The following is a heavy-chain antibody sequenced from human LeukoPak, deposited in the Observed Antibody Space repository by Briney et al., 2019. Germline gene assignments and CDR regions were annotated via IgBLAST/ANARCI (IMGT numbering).Heavy chain of an antibody. J-gene: IGHJ4*02. CDR1: GFTFSSYG. Sequence: GGSLRLSCAASGFTFSSYGMSWVRQAPGKGLEWVSAISSSTGLTYYADSVKGRFTISRDNSKHTLYMQMNSLRAEDTAVYYCASHGSGCYEAGAFFDHWGQGTLVTVSS. V-gene: IGHV3-23*01. CDR2: ISSSTGLT. D-gene: IGHD3-10*01. CDR3: ASHGSGCYEAGAFFDH.